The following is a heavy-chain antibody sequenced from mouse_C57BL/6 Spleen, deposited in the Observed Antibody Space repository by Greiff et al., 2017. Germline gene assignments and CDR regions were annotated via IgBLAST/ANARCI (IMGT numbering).Heavy chain of an antibody. CDR1: GYTFTSYW. V-gene: IGHV1-64*01. J-gene: IGHJ4*01. CDR2: IHPNSGST. D-gene: IGHD2-4*01. CDR3: ARWGYDYPYAMDY. Sequence: QVQLQQPGAELVKPGASVKLSCKASGYTFTSYWMHWVKQRPGQGLEWIGMIHPNSGSTNYNEKFKGKATLTVDKSSSTAYMQLSSLTSEDSAVYYCARWGYDYPYAMDYWGQGTSVTVSS.